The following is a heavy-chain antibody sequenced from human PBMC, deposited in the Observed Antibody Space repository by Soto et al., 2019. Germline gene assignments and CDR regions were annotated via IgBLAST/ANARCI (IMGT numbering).Heavy chain of an antibody. V-gene: IGHV4-34*01. CDR1: GGSFSGYC. CDR3: ARGQDSSWYQDWFDP. CDR2: INHSGST. Sequence: KTSETLSLTCAVYGGSFSGYCWSWIRQPPGKGLEWIGEINHSGSTNYILSLKSRVTISVDTSKNQFSLKLSSVTAADTAVYYCARGQDSSWYQDWFDPWGQGTLVTVSS. D-gene: IGHD6-13*01. J-gene: IGHJ5*02.